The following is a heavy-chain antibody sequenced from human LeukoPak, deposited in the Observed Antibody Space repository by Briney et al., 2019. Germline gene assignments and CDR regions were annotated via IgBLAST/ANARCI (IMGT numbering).Heavy chain of an antibody. CDR3: AREGEDYDILTGYYRTYYFDY. Sequence: SETLSLTCTVSGVSISSSNSYWGWIRQPPGKGLEWIGSIYYSGNTYYNASLKSQVSISIDTSKNQFSLRLTSVTAADTAVYYCAREGEDYDILTGYYRTYYFDYWGQGTLVTVSS. V-gene: IGHV4-39*02. J-gene: IGHJ4*02. CDR1: GVSISSSNSY. D-gene: IGHD3-9*01. CDR2: IYYSGNT.